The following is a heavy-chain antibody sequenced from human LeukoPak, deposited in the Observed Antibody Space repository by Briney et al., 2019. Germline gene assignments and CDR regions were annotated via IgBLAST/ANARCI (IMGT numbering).Heavy chain of an antibody. CDR2: IRSKAYGGTT. Sequence: PGGSLRLSCTASGFTFGDYAMSWVRQAPGKGLEWVGFIRSKAYGGTTEYAASVKGRFTISRDDSKSIAYLQMNSLKTEDTAVYYCTRGATVQGEPDAFDIWGQGTMVTVSS. CDR3: TRGATVQGEPDAFDI. J-gene: IGHJ3*02. V-gene: IGHV3-49*04. D-gene: IGHD1-26*01. CDR1: GFTFGDYA.